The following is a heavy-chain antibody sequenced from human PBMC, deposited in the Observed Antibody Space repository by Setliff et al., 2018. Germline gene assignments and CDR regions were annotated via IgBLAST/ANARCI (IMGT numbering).Heavy chain of an antibody. CDR1: GGSISSHY. J-gene: IGHJ3*02. CDR2: IYYSGST. D-gene: IGHD3-3*01. Sequence: SETLSLTCTVSGGSISSHYWSWIRQPPGKGLEWIGYIYYSGSTNYNPSLKSRVTISVDTSKNQFSLKLSSVTAADTAVYYCASRATYYNFWSGYYYGIRADAFDIWGQGTMVTVSS. V-gene: IGHV4-59*11. CDR3: ASRATYYNFWSGYYYGIRADAFDI.